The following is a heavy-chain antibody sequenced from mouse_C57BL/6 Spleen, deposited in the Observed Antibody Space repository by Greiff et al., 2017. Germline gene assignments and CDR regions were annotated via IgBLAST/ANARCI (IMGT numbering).Heavy chain of an antibody. Sequence: EVHLVESEGGLVQPGSSMKLSCTASGFTFSDYYMAWVRQVPEKGLEWVANINYDGSSTYYLDSLKSRFIISRDNAKNILYLQMSSLKSEDTATYYCAREGGNPYWYFDVWGTGTTVTVSS. V-gene: IGHV5-16*01. CDR2: INYDGSST. CDR3: AREGGNPYWYFDV. CDR1: GFTFSDYY. D-gene: IGHD2-1*01. J-gene: IGHJ1*03.